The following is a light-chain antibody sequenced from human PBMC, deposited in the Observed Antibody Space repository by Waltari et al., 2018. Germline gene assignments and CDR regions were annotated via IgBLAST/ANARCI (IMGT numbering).Light chain of an antibody. CDR1: TSSIGSNY. CDR2: STF. CDR3: AAWDDSLNGVL. Sequence: QSVLTQPPSASGTPGQRVTISCSGGTSSIGSNYVNWYQQLPGAAPQLLIYSTFRRPSGVPGRFPGSKSGTSASLAISGRQSEEEADYYCAAWDDSLNGVLFGGGTKLTVL. V-gene: IGLV1-44*01. J-gene: IGLJ2*01.